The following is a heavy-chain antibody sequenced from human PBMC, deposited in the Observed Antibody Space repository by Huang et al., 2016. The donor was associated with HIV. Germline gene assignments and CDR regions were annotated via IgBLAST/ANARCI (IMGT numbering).Heavy chain of an antibody. Sequence: EVQLVESGGGLVQPGGSLRLSCAASGVPFSSYWMQWVRQVPGKGLVWVSRMNSDGSSSGYADSVKGRFTNSRDNAKNTVNLQMNSLRVEDTGVYYCVRDPRIQSWLNYFDYWGQGTLVSVSS. J-gene: IGHJ4*02. CDR2: MNSDGSSS. D-gene: IGHD3-22*01. V-gene: IGHV3-74*01. CDR1: GVPFSSYW. CDR3: VRDPRIQSWLNYFDY.